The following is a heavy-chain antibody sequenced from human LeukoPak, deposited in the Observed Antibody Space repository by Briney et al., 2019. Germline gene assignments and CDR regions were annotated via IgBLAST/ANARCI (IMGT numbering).Heavy chain of an antibody. CDR2: IKGDGSVQ. Sequence: HPGGSLRLSCVASGFTFSSSWMNWVRQAPGKGLEWVANIKGDGSVQSYVDSVKGRFTISRDNAKNSLFLQMNSLRAEDTAMYFCAKVIRGGYGMDVWGQGTTVTVSS. V-gene: IGHV3-7*04. CDR1: GFTFSSSW. D-gene: IGHD3-10*01. CDR3: AKVIRGGYGMDV. J-gene: IGHJ6*02.